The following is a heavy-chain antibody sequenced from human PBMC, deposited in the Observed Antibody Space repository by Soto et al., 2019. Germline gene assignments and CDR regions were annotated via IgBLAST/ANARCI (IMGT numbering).Heavy chain of an antibody. J-gene: IGHJ6*01. V-gene: IGHV1-8*01. CDR2: MNPNGANT. CDR1: GYTFTSYD. D-gene: IGHD6-13*01. Sequence: GASVKVSCKASGYTFTSYDINWVRQATVQGLEWMGWMNPNGANTGYAQKFQGRVTMTRNTSISTAYMELGSLRSEDTAVYYCARESHCSRWSLDYYPMAVWSQRPTVTV. CDR3: ARESHCSRWSLDYYPMAV.